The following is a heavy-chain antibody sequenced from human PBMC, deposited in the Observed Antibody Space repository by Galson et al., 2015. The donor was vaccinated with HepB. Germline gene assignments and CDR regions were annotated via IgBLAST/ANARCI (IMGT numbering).Heavy chain of an antibody. V-gene: IGHV6-1*01. CDR1: GDSVSSNSAA. Sequence: CAISGDSVSSNSAAWNWIRQSPSRGLGWLGRTYYRSKWYNDYAVSVKSRITINPDTSKNQFSLQLNSVTPEDTAVYYCARDPEEADSSGLDWFDPWGQGALVTVSS. J-gene: IGHJ5*02. CDR2: TYYRSKWYN. D-gene: IGHD3-22*01. CDR3: ARDPEEADSSGLDWFDP.